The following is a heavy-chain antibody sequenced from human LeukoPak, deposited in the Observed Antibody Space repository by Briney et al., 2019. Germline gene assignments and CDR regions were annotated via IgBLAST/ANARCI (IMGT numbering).Heavy chain of an antibody. J-gene: IGHJ3*02. CDR2: FDPEDGET. Sequence: ASVKVSCKGSGYTLTELSMHWVRQAPGKGLEWMGGFDPEDGETIYAQTFQGRVTMTDDTSTDTAYMELSSLRSEDTAVYYCATRDSSGYYLASDAFDIWGQGTMVTVSS. CDR3: ATRDSSGYYLASDAFDI. V-gene: IGHV1-24*01. D-gene: IGHD3-22*01. CDR1: GYTLTELS.